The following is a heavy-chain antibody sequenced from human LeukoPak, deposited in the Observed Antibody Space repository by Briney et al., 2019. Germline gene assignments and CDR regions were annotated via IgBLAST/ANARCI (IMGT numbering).Heavy chain of an antibody. V-gene: IGHV7-4-1*02. CDR2: INTNTGNP. CDR3: ARGLSPWIVVVATDENWFDP. Sequence: ASVKVSCKASGYTFTSYGISWARQAPGQGLEWMGWINTNTGNPTYAQGFTGRFVFSLDTSVSTAYLQISSLKAEDTAVYYCARGLSPWIVVVATDENWFDPWGQGTLVTVSS. J-gene: IGHJ5*02. D-gene: IGHD2-15*01. CDR1: GYTFTSYG.